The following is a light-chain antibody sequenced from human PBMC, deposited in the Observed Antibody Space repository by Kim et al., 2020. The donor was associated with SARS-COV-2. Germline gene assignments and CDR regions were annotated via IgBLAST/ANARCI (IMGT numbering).Light chain of an antibody. Sequence: SSELTQDPAVSVALGQTVRITCQGESLRSYYASWYQQKPGQAPVVVIYGKNYRPSGIPDRFSGSSSGNTASLTITGAQAEDEADYYCNSRDSSGNHYVFGTGTKVTVL. V-gene: IGLV3-19*01. CDR1: SLRSYY. CDR2: GKN. CDR3: NSRDSSGNHYV. J-gene: IGLJ1*01.